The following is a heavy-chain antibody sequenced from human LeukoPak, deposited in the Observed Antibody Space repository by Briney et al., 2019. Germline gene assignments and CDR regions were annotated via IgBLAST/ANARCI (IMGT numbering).Heavy chain of an antibody. CDR2: INHSGST. CDR1: GGSFSGYY. Sequence: SETLSLTCAVYGGSFSGYYWSWIRQPPGKGLEWIGEINHSGSTNYNPSLKSRVTISVDTSKNQFSLKLSSVTAADTAVYYCASRYYDFWSGPVYAFDIWGQGTMVTVSS. J-gene: IGHJ3*02. CDR3: ASRYYDFWSGPVYAFDI. D-gene: IGHD3-3*01. V-gene: IGHV4-34*01.